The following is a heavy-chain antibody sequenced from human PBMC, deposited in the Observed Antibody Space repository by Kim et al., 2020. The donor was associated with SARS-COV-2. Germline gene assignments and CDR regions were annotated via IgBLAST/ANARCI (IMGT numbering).Heavy chain of an antibody. V-gene: IGHV1-3*01. D-gene: IGHD6-13*01. CDR3: ASIAAASTLIDY. Sequence: KYSQKFQGRVTITRDTSASTAYMELSSLRSEDTAVYYCASIAAASTLIDYWGQGTLVTVSS. J-gene: IGHJ4*02.